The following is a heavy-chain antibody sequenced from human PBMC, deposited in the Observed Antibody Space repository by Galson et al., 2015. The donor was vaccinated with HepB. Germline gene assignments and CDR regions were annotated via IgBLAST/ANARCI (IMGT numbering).Heavy chain of an antibody. V-gene: IGHV1-3*01. CDR1: GYTFTSYA. CDR2: INAGNGNT. CDR3: ARVPPSIVGAHWYFDL. D-gene: IGHD1-26*01. Sequence: SVKVSCKASGYTFTSYAMHWVRQAPGQRLEWMGWINAGNGNTKYSQKFQGRVTITRDTSASTAYMELSSLRSEDTAVYYCARVPPSIVGAHWYFDLWGRGTLVTVSS. J-gene: IGHJ2*01.